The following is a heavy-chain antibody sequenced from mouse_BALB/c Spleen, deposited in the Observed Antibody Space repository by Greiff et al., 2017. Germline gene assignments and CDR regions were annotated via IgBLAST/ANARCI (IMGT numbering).Heavy chain of an antibody. V-gene: IGHV2-4-1*01. J-gene: IGHJ4*01. CDR3: ARKDGNYGDYAMDY. CDR1: GFSLTSYG. Sequence: QVQLKESGPGLVQPSQSLSITCTVSGFSLTSYGVHWVRQSPGKGLEWLGVIWSGGSTDYNAAFISRLSISKDNSKSQVFFKMNSLQADDTAIYYCARKDGNYGDYAMDYWGQGTSVTVSS. D-gene: IGHD2-1*01. CDR2: IWSGGST.